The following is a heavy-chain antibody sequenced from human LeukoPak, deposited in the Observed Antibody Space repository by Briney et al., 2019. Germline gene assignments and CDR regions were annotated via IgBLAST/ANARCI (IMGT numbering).Heavy chain of an antibody. J-gene: IGHJ6*02. D-gene: IGHD6-13*01. CDR1: GYTFTSYG. V-gene: IGHV1-18*01. CDR3: ARERLWEQQLVDYYYGMDV. Sequence: ASVKVSCKASGYTFTSYGISWVRQAPGQGLEWMGWISAYNGNTKYSQKFQGRVTITRDTSASTAYMELSSLRSEDTAVYYCARERLWEQQLVDYYYGMDVWGQGTTVTVSS. CDR2: ISAYNGNT.